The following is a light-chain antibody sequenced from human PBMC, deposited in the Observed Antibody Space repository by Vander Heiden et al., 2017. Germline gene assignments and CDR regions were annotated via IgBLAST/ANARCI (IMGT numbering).Light chain of an antibody. Sequence: QLVLTQSPSASASLGASVKLTCTLSSGHSSHAIAWHQQQPEKGPRYLMKLNSDGSHSKGDGIPDRFSGSSSGAARYLTISSLQSEDEADYYCQTWGTGIHVVFGGGTKLTVL. CDR2: LNSDGSH. V-gene: IGLV4-69*01. CDR1: SGHSSHA. J-gene: IGLJ2*01. CDR3: QTWGTGIHVV.